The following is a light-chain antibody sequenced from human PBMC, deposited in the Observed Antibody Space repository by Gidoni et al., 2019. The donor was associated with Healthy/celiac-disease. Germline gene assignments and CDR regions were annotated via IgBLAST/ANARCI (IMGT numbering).Light chain of an antibody. J-gene: IGKJ5*01. CDR1: QDISNY. CDR3: QQYDISLT. Sequence: DIQMTQSPSSLSASVGDRDTITCQASQDISNYLNWYQQKPGKAPKLLIYDASNLETGVPSRFSGSGSGTDFTFTISSLQPEDIATYYCQQYDISLTFGLGTRLEIK. CDR2: DAS. V-gene: IGKV1-33*01.